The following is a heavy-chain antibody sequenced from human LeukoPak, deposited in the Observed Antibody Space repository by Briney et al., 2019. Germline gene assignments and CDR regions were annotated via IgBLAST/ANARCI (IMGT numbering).Heavy chain of an antibody. D-gene: IGHD2-8*02. CDR1: GGSISSSSSY. J-gene: IGHJ3*02. CDR2: IYYSGST. Sequence: PSETLSLTYTVSGGSISSSSSYWGWIRQPPGKGLEWIGSIYYSGSTYYNPSLKSRVTISVDTSKNQFSLKLSSVTAADTAVYYCARAGYCTGGVCYPDAFDIWGQGTMVTVSS. V-gene: IGHV4-39*01. CDR3: ARAGYCTGGVCYPDAFDI.